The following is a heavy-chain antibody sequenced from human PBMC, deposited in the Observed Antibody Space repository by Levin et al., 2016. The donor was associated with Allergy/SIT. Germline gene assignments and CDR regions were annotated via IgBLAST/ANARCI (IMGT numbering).Heavy chain of an antibody. CDR1: GFDFSIYG. CDR3: VKLGDVPVESRDRSAQYYFDS. CDR2: ISFNVVRI. V-gene: IGHV3-30*18. D-gene: IGHD3-10*02. Sequence: GESLKISCAASGFDFSIYGMNWVRQAPGTGLEWVAYISFNVVRIYYSDSVRGRFTVSRDNSRNTLSLQMNSLRTEDSAVYHCVKLGDVPVESRDRSAQYYFDSWGQGTLVTVSS. J-gene: IGHJ4*02.